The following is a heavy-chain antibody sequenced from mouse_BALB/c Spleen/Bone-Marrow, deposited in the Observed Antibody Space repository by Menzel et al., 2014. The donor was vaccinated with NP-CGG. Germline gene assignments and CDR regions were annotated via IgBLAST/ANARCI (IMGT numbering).Heavy chain of an antibody. CDR1: GYSITSDYA. V-gene: IGHV3-2*02. CDR2: ISYSGST. J-gene: IGHJ1*01. CDR3: AKSADWYFDD. Sequence: EVHLVESGPGLVKPSQSLSLTCTVTGYSITSDYAWNWIRQFPGNKLEWMGYISYSGSTSYNPSLKSRISITQDTSKTQFFLQLNSVTTEDTATYYCAKSADWYFDDWGAGTTVTVSS.